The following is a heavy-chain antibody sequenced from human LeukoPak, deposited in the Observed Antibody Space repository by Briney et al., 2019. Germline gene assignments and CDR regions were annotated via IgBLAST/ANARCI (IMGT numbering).Heavy chain of an antibody. CDR3: ARDAVSLAAAGTSDY. J-gene: IGHJ4*02. CDR2: ISSSSSYT. V-gene: IGHV3-11*05. CDR1: GFTFSDYY. Sequence: GGSLRLSCAASGFTFSDYYMSWIRQAPGKGLEWVSYISSSSSYTNYADSVKGRFTISRVNAKNSLYLQMNSLRAEDTAVYYCARDAVSLAAAGTSDYWGQGSLVTVSS. D-gene: IGHD6-13*01.